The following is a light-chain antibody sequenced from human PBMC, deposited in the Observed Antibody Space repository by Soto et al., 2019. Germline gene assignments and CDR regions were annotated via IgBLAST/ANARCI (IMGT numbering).Light chain of an antibody. J-gene: IGKJ1*01. Sequence: DIQSARSAFTLSASAGARAAIIGRASQSISVWLAWYQQKAGKDPYILIYTASRLESGVPSRFSGSGSETEFNLTISGLQTGDSATYVCQQSHNSPRTFGQGTKVDIK. CDR1: QSISVW. CDR2: TAS. CDR3: QQSHNSPRT. V-gene: IGKV1-5*03.